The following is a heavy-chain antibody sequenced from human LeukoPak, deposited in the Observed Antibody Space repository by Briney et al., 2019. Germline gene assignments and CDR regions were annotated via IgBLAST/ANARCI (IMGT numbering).Heavy chain of an antibody. CDR1: GFTVSANY. J-gene: IGHJ4*02. D-gene: IGHD6-19*01. V-gene: IGHV3-66*01. CDR3: ARGGSGWFSDD. Sequence: GGSLRLSCAASGFTVSANYVSWVRQAPGKGLEWVSVIYTGGRTYYADSVKGRFTISRDNSKNTLYLQMNSLRAEDTAVYYCARGGSGWFSDDWGQGTLVTVSS. CDR2: IYTGGRT.